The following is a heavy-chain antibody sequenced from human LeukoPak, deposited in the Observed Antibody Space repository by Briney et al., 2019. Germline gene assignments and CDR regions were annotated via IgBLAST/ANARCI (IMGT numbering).Heavy chain of an antibody. D-gene: IGHD3-22*01. CDR3: ARDLFYDNTGYLDY. CDR2: MNPNSGGS. V-gene: IGHV1-2*02. CDR1: GYSFIGYY. J-gene: IGHJ4*02. Sequence: GESLKISCKGSGYSFIGYYIHWVRQAPGQGLEWMGWMNPNSGGSNCAQKFQGRLTMTRDTSISTAYMELSRLRSDDTAVYYCARDLFYDNTGYLDYWGQGTLVTVSS.